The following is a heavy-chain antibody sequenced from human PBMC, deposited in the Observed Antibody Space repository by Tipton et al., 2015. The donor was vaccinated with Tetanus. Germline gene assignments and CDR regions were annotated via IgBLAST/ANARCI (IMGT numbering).Heavy chain of an antibody. Sequence: SLRLSCAASGFIFSSYGIHWVRQAPGKGLGWLAVSWYDGTDKYYADSVKGRFTISRDNSKNTLYLQMNSLRAEDTALYYCAREADCSGGSCFSGDFDTWGQGTQVTVSS. J-gene: IGHJ4*02. D-gene: IGHD2-15*01. V-gene: IGHV3-33*01. CDR1: GFIFSSYG. CDR2: SWYDGTDK. CDR3: AREADCSGGSCFSGDFDT.